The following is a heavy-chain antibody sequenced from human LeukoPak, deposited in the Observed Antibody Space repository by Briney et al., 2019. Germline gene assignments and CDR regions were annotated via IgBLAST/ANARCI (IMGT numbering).Heavy chain of an antibody. Sequence: PSETLSLTCAVYGESLNSYYWSWVRQPPGEGLEWIGEIYESGTTKYNPSLKSRVVISMVPSKQQFSLRLSSVTAADTAVYYCARGAWATRLASWGLGTPVIVSS. CDR3: ARGAWATRLAS. D-gene: IGHD2-15*01. CDR1: GESLNSYY. J-gene: IGHJ4*02. V-gene: IGHV4-34*01. CDR2: IYESGTT.